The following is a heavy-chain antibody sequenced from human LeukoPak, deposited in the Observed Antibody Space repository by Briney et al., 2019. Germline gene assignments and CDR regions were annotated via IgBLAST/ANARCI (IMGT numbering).Heavy chain of an antibody. CDR2: INPSGGST. CDR1: GYTFTSYY. Sequence: ASVKVSCKASGYTFTSYYMHWVRQAPGQGLEWMGIINPSGGSTSYAQKFQGRVTMTRDTSTSTVYMELSSLRSEDTAVYYCARVSGSYPGFDYWGQGTLVTDSS. D-gene: IGHD1-26*01. V-gene: IGHV1-46*01. CDR3: ARVSGSYPGFDY. J-gene: IGHJ4*02.